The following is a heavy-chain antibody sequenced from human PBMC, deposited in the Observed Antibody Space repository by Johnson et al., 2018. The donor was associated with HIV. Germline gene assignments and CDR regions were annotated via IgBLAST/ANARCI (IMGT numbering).Heavy chain of an antibody. Sequence: MQLVESGGGLVQPGGSLRLSCAASGFTFSSYDMHWVRQATGKGLEWVSAIGTAGDTYYPGSVKGRFTISRENAKNSLYLQMNSLRAGDTAVYYCARENGGGAFDLGGQGTMVTVSS. CDR2: IGTAGDT. V-gene: IGHV3-13*01. D-gene: IGHD3-10*01. J-gene: IGHJ3*01. CDR1: GFTFSSYD. CDR3: ARENGGGAFDL.